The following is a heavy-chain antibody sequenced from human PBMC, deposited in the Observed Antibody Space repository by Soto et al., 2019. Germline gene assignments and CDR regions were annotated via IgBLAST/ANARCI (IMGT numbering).Heavy chain of an antibody. D-gene: IGHD3-22*01. Sequence: GGSLTLSCTASGFTFSSYWMCWVRQAPPQGLEWVANIKQDGSEKYYVDSVKGRFTISRDNAKNSLYLHMNSLRAEDTAVYYCARVEYDDSRGYIDYWGQGTLVTVSS. CDR1: GFTFSSYW. J-gene: IGHJ4*02. CDR3: ARVEYDDSRGYIDY. V-gene: IGHV3-7*01. CDR2: IKQDGSEK.